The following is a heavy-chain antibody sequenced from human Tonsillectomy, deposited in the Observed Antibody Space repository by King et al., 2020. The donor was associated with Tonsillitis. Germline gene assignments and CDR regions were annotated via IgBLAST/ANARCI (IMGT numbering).Heavy chain of an antibody. CDR1: GFSFSSYS. CDR2: ISGSSSPI. V-gene: IGHV3-48*01. Sequence: VQLVESGGGLVQPGGSLRLSCAASGFSFSSYSMNWVRQAPGRGLEWVSYISGSSSPIYYAVSVKGRFTISRDNAKNSLSLQMNSLRAEDTAVYYCARGEHFDFWSGFSAFDYWGQGTLVTVSS. J-gene: IGHJ4*02. D-gene: IGHD3-3*01. CDR3: ARGEHFDFWSGFSAFDY.